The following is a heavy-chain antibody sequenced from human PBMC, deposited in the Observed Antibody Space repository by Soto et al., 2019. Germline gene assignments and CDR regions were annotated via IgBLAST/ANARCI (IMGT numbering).Heavy chain of an antibody. D-gene: IGHD2-21*01. Sequence: GGSLRLSCAASGFTFSSYAMSWVRQAPGKGPEWVANISGGGSGGRCVDSLKGRFTISRDNAKNSLYLQMNGLGAEDTAVYYCAAGEDYWGQGTLVTVSS. CDR1: GFTFSSYA. CDR2: ISGGGSGG. CDR3: AAGEDY. V-gene: IGHV3-7*01. J-gene: IGHJ4*02.